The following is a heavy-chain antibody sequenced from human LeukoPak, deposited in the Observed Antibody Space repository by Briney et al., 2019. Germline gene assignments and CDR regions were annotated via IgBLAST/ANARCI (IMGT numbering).Heavy chain of an antibody. CDR2: IYYSGSA. CDR3: ARGFGDWGLSWFDP. J-gene: IGHJ5*02. D-gene: IGHD3-10*01. V-gene: IGHV4-61*01. CDR1: GGSVSSGSYY. Sequence: PSETLSLTCTASGGSVSSGSYYWSWIRQPPGKGLEWIGYIYYSGSAKYNPSLKSRVTISVDTSKNQFSLKLTSVTAADTAVYYCARGFGDWGLSWFDPWGQGTLVIVSS.